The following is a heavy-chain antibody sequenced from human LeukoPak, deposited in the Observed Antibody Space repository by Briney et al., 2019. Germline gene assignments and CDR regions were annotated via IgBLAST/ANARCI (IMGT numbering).Heavy chain of an antibody. CDR3: ARDNGNYQFDY. CDR2: INPSGGST. CDR1: GYTFTSYY. Sequence: GASVKVSCKSSGYTFTSYYMYWVRQAPGQGLEWMGIINPSGGSTSYAQKFQGRVTMTRDTSTSTVYMELSSLRSEDTAVYYCARDNGNYQFDYWGQGTLVTVSS. J-gene: IGHJ4*02. V-gene: IGHV1-46*01. D-gene: IGHD4-17*01.